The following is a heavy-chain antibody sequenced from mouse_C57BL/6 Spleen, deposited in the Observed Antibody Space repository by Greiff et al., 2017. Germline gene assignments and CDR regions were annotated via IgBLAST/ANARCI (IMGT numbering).Heavy chain of an antibody. J-gene: IGHJ4*01. CDR1: GYTFTSYW. CDR2: IDPNSGGT. V-gene: IGHV1-62-3*01. D-gene: IGHD1-1*01. Sequence: QVQLQQPGAELVKPGASVKLSSKASGYTFTSYWMHWVKQRPGRGLEWIGRIDPNSGGTKYNEKFKSKDTLTVDKPSSTAYMQLSSLTSEDSAVYYCARGDTTVVADGYAMDYWGQGTSVTVSS. CDR3: ARGDTTVVADGYAMDY.